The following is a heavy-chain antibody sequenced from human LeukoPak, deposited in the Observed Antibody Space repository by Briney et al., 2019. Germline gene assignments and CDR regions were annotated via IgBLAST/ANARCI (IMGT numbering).Heavy chain of an antibody. CDR2: INHRGSS. V-gene: IGHV4-34*01. Sequence: SETLSLTCGVFGGSFSVYYWTWLRQPPEKGLEWIGQINHRGSSHYNPSLRSRVTISVDTSKTQFSLKLTSVTAADTAVYYCARDKFCSDTGSCNIGLFDFWGQGALVTVSS. D-gene: IGHD2-15*01. CDR3: ARDKFCSDTGSCNIGLFDF. CDR1: GGSFSVYY. J-gene: IGHJ4*02.